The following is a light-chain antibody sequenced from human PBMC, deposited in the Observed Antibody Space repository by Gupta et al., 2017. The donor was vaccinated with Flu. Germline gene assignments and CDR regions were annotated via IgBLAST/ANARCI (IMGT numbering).Light chain of an antibody. CDR3: MQGANWPYT. V-gene: IGKV2-30*01. CDR1: QSLVYADGNIY. J-gene: IGKJ2*01. CDR2: KIS. Sequence: DVVMTQTPVSLPVTLGQPATISCKSSQSLVYADGNIYLNWFHQRPGQSPRRLIYKISNRDSGVPDRFSGSGSGTEFTLKITRVEAEDVGIYYCMQGANWPYTFGQGTKMEIK.